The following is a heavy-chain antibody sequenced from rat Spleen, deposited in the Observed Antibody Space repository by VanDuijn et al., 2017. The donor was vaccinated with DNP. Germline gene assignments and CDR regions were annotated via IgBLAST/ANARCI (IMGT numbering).Heavy chain of an antibody. CDR1: GFTFSDYN. CDR3: TIYYYSGDY. J-gene: IGHJ2*01. CDR2: ISPSGDST. V-gene: IGHV5S23*01. D-gene: IGHD1-1*01. Sequence: EVQLVESGGGLVQPGRSLKLSCAASGFTFSDYNMAWVRQAPKKGLEWVASISPSGDSTYYRDSVKGRFTISRDNAKSTLYLQMNSLRSEDTATYYCTIYYYSGDYWGQGVMVTVSS.